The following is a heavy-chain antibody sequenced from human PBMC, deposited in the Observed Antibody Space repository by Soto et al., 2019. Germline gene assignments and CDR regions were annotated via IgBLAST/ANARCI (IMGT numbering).Heavy chain of an antibody. CDR2: IIPIFGTA. D-gene: IGHD3-22*01. CDR3: ARVNRGYDSSGYHFDY. CDR1: GGTFSSYA. Sequence: QVQLVQSGAEVKKPGSSVKVSCKASGGTFSSYAISWVRQAPGQGLEWMGGIIPIFGTANYAQKFQGRVTITADESTSTAYMELSSLRSDDTAVYYCARVNRGYDSSGYHFDYWGQGTLVTVSS. V-gene: IGHV1-69*01. J-gene: IGHJ4*02.